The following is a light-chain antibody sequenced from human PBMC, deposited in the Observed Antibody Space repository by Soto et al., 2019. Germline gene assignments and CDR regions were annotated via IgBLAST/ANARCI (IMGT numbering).Light chain of an antibody. J-gene: IGKJ1*01. CDR1: ESISNN. CDR2: GAA. CDR3: QQYNNRPGT. Sequence: EIVMTQSPATLSVSPGERATLSCRAGESISNNLAWYQQKPGQAPRLLIYGAATRAAGIPARFSGRGSGTEFTLTISSLQSEDFGVYYCQQYNNRPGTFGQGTKVDIK. V-gene: IGKV3-15*01.